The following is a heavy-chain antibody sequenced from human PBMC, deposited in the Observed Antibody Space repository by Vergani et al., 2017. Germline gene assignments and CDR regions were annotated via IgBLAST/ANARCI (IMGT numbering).Heavy chain of an antibody. V-gene: IGHV1-3*02. CDR1: GYTFTSYA. CDR3: AREGGQLGPSDWFDP. CDR2: SNAGNGNT. J-gene: IGHJ5*02. Sequence: QVQLVQSGAEVKKPGASVKVSCKASGYTFTSYAMHWVRQAPGQRLEWMGWSNAGNGNTKYSQEFQGRVTITRDTSASTAYMELSSLRSDDTAVYYCAREGGQLGPSDWFDPWGQGTLITVSS. D-gene: IGHD6-13*01.